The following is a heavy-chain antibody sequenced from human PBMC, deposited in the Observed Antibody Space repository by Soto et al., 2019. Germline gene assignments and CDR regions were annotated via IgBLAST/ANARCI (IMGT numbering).Heavy chain of an antibody. CDR3: ARVGETYDVWSGDQNWCDP. Sequence: QVQLVQSGAEVKKPGSSVKVSCKASGGTFSSYAISWVRQAPGQGLEWMGGIIPIFGTANYAQKFQGRGTITAEESTSTAYMELSSLRAEDTAVYYCARVGETYDVWSGDQNWCDPWGQGTLVTVSA. J-gene: IGHJ5*02. CDR2: IIPIFGTA. D-gene: IGHD3-3*01. V-gene: IGHV1-69*01. CDR1: GGTFSSYA.